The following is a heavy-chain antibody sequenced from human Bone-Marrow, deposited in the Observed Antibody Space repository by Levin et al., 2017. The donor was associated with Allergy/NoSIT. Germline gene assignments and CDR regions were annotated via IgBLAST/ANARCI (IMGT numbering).Heavy chain of an antibody. CDR2: MYHAGTT. CDR3: ARVSGVTVFDY. Sequence: LRLSCAVSGGPISGGGYSWSWIRQPPGKGLEWIGYMYHAGTTLYNPSLKSRATISVDRTKNQFSLNVTSATAADTAIYYCARVSGVTVFDYWGQGILVTVSS. V-gene: IGHV4-30-2*01. J-gene: IGHJ4*02. CDR1: GGPISGGGYS. D-gene: IGHD4-23*01.